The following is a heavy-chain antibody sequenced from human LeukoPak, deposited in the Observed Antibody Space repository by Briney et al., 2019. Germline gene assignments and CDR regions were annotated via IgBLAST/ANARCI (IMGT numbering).Heavy chain of an antibody. V-gene: IGHV3-33*01. CDR1: GFTFSSYG. CDR3: ARDMGSGSPGPLDY. J-gene: IGHJ4*02. D-gene: IGHD1-26*01. Sequence: GRSLRLSCAASGFTFSSYGMHGGREAPGKGLEWGAVICYDGSNKYYADSVKGRFTISRDNSKNTLYLQMNSLRAEDTAVYYCARDMGSGSPGPLDYWGQGTLVTVSS. CDR2: ICYDGSNK.